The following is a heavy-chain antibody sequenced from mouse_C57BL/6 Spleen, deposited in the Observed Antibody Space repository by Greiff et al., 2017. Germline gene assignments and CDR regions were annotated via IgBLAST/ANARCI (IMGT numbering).Heavy chain of an antibody. Sequence: EVQLVESGPELVKPGASVKISCKASGYSFTGYYMNWVKQSPEKSLEWIGEINPSTGGTTYNQKFKAKATLTVDKSSSTAYMQLKSLTSEDSAVYYCARWDSSGYGAMDYWGQGTSVTVSS. CDR1: GYSFTGYY. J-gene: IGHJ4*01. CDR3: ARWDSSGYGAMDY. V-gene: IGHV1-42*01. D-gene: IGHD3-2*02. CDR2: INPSTGGT.